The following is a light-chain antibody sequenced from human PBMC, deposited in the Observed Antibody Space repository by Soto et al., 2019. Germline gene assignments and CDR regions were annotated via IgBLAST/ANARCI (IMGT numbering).Light chain of an antibody. V-gene: IGLV2-14*01. J-gene: IGLJ1*01. CDR3: ISYTSSSTLNV. CDR2: EVS. Sequence: SVLTQPDSVSGSPGQSITISCTGTSSDVGGYNYVSWYQQHPGKAPKLMIYEVSNRPSGVSNRFSGSKSGNTASLTISGLQAEDEADYYCISYTSSSTLNVFGTGTKVTVL. CDR1: SSDVGGYNY.